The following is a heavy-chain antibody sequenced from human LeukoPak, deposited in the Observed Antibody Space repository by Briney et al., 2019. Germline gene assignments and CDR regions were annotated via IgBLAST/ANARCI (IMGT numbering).Heavy chain of an antibody. D-gene: IGHD3-16*01. CDR1: GFTFSNYA. CDR3: ARDGGYYVGLDFFSWFDP. CDR2: ISYDGKKD. J-gene: IGHJ5*01. Sequence: GGSLRHSCAASGFTFSNYAMSWVRQTPDRGLEWVARISYDGKKDFYADSVKGRFTISRDSSGNTVHLQMSRLTIETTAVYFSARDGGYYVGLDFFSWFDPWGQGTLVTVSS. V-gene: IGHV3-30*04.